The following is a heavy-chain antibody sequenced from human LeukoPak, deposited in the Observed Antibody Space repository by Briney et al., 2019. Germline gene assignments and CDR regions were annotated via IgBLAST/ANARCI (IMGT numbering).Heavy chain of an antibody. CDR3: AREESGSLDF. V-gene: IGHV3-33*01. CDR1: GFTFSTYG. D-gene: IGHD1-26*01. CDR2: IWYDGSNK. Sequence: GGSLRLSCAASGFTFSTYGMHWVRQAPGKGLEWVAIIWYDGSNKYYADSVKGRFTISRDISKNTLHLQMNSLRADDTAVYCCAREESGSLDFWGQGTLVTVSS. J-gene: IGHJ4*02.